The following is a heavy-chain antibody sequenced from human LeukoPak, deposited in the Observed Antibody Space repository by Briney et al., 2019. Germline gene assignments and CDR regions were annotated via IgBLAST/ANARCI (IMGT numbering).Heavy chain of an antibody. J-gene: IGHJ6*02. V-gene: IGHV3-11*01. CDR3: ARARGYSGYESRYYYYGMDV. D-gene: IGHD5-12*01. CDR1: GFTFSDYY. CDR2: ISSSGTTI. Sequence: PGGSLRLSCAASGFTFSDYYISWIRQAPGKGLEWVSYISSSGTTIYYADSVKGRFTISRDNAKDSLYLQMNSLRAEDTALYFCARARGYSGYESRYYYYGMDVWGQGTTVTVSS.